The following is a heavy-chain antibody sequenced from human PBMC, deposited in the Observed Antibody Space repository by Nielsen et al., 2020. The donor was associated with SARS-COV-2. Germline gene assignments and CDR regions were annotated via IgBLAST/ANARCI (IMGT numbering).Heavy chain of an antibody. Sequence: ASVKVSCKASGYTFTSYGISWMRQAPGQGLEWMGWISAYNGNTNYAQKLQGRVTMTTDTSTSTAYMELRSLRSDDTAVYYCARGPSKYLFLTEAHHVFDPWGQGTLVTVSS. D-gene: IGHD3-9*01. CDR1: GYTFTSYG. V-gene: IGHV1-18*04. J-gene: IGHJ5*02. CDR3: ARGPSKYLFLTEAHHVFDP. CDR2: ISAYNGNT.